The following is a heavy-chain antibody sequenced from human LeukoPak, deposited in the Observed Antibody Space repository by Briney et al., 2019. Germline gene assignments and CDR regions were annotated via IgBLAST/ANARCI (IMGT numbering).Heavy chain of an antibody. CDR1: GYTFTSYY. CDR2: INPSGGST. D-gene: IGHD2-2*01. CDR3: ARSGKDIVVVPAAEGFDP. V-gene: IGHV1-46*01. Sequence: ASVKVSRKASGYTFTSYYMHWVRQAPGQGLEWMGIINPSGGSTSYAQKFQGRVTMTRDTSTSTVYMELSSLRSEDTAVYYCARSGKDIVVVPAAEGFDPWGQGTLVTVSS. J-gene: IGHJ5*02.